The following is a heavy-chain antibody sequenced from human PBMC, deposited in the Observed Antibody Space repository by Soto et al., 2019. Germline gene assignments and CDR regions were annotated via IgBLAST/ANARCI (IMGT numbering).Heavy chain of an antibody. CDR3: APLYWAASGTRYYFDY. Sequence: QITLKESGPTLVKPTQTLTLTCTFSGFSFTTDGMGVGWIRQPPGKALEWLALIYWDDDKRYSPSLKSRLTITKDAVRLQVVLTLTNMDPADTATYYCAPLYWAASGTRYYFDYWGQGTLVTVSS. D-gene: IGHD6-13*01. V-gene: IGHV2-5*02. J-gene: IGHJ4*02. CDR1: GFSFTTDGMG. CDR2: IYWDDDK.